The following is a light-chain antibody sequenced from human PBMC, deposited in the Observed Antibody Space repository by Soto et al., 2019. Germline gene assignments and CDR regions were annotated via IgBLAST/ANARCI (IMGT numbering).Light chain of an antibody. Sequence: DVVMTQSPLSLPVTLGQSASISCRSSQSLVHSDGNTYLHWYQQRPGQSPRRLIYKVSNRDSGVPDRFSGSGSGTDFTLKISRMEAEDVGVYSCMQGTHGPFTFGGGTKVEIK. CDR3: MQGTHGPFT. V-gene: IGKV2-30*02. CDR1: QSLVHSDGNTY. CDR2: KVS. J-gene: IGKJ4*01.